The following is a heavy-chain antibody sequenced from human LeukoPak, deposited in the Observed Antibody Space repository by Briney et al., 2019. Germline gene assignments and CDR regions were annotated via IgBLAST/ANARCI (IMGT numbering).Heavy chain of an antibody. D-gene: IGHD2/OR15-2a*01. J-gene: IGHJ6*03. CDR1: GFTFDDYA. Sequence: PGRSLRLSCAASGFTFDDYAMHWVRQAPGKGLEWVSGISWNSGSIGYADSVKGRFTISRDNAKNSLYLQMNSLRAEDTAVYYCAKDPSEYYDYYYYYMDVWGKGTTVTVSS. V-gene: IGHV3-9*01. CDR2: ISWNSGSI. CDR3: AKDPSEYYDYYYYYMDV.